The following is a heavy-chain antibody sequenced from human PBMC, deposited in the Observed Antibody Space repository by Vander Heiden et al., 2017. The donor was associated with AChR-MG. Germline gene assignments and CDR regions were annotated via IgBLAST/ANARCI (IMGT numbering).Heavy chain of an antibody. CDR2: ISSSGSTI. CDR3: ARGIHIRRWTGWYFDL. CDR1: GFTFSSYE. V-gene: IGHV3-48*03. Sequence: EVQLVESGGGLVQPGGSLRLSCAASGFTFSSYEMNWVRQAPGKGLEWVSYISSSGSTIYYADSVKGRFTISRDNAKNSLYLQMNSLRAEDTAVYYCARGIHIRRWTGWYFDLWGRGTLVTVSS. J-gene: IGHJ2*01.